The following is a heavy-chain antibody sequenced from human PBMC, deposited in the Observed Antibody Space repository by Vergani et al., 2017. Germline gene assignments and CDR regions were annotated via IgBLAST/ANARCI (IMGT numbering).Heavy chain of an antibody. V-gene: IGHV3-23*01. J-gene: IGHJ6*02. CDR2: ISGSGGNT. D-gene: IGHD2-2*01. CDR3: AEGVDCSSTSCYEGRGYYYGMGV. Sequence: EVQLLESGGGLVQPGGSLRLSCAASGFTFSSYAMSWVRQVPGKGLEWVSGISGSGGNTYYANSVKGRFTISRDNSKNTLYLQMNSLRADDTAVYYCAEGVDCSSTSCYEGRGYYYGMGVWGQGTTVTFSS. CDR1: GFTFSSYA.